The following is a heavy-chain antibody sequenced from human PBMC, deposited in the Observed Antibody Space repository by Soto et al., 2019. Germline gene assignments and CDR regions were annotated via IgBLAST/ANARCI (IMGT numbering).Heavy chain of an antibody. D-gene: IGHD6-6*01. J-gene: IGHJ5*02. CDR3: ARDSSSSGDNWFDP. CDR1: GGTFSSYA. CDR2: IIPIIGTT. Sequence: ASVKVSCKASGGTFSSYAISWVRQAPGQGLEWMGGIIPIIGTTNYAQKFQGRVTMTRNTSISTAYMELSSLRSEDTAVYYCARDSSSSGDNWFDPWGQGTLVTVSS. V-gene: IGHV1-69*05.